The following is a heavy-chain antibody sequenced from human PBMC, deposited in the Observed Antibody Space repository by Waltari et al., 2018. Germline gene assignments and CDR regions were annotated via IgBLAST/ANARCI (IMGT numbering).Heavy chain of an antibody. V-gene: IGHV4-38-2*01. CDR2: IYHSGST. J-gene: IGHJ4*02. CDR1: GYSISSGYY. CDR3: ARPVEIATMSFSY. Sequence: QVQLQESGPGLVKPSETLSLTCAVSGYSISSGYYWGWIRQPPGKGLEWIGSIYHSGSTYYNPSLKSRVPISVDTPKNQFSLKLSSVTAADPAVYYCARPVEIATMSFSYWGQGTLVTVSS. D-gene: IGHD2-21*01.